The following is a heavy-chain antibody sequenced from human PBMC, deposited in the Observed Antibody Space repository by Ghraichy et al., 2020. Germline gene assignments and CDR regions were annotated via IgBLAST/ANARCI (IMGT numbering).Heavy chain of an antibody. D-gene: IGHD4-23*01. J-gene: IGHJ6*02. CDR1: GGSVSSGSYY. V-gene: IGHV4-61*01. Sequence: GSLSLTCTVSGGSVSSGSYYWSWIRQPPGKGLEWIGYIYYSGSTNYNPSLKSRVTISVDTSKNQFSLKLSSVTAADTAVYYCARDGTVVGYYYYGMDVWGQGTTVTVSS. CDR3: ARDGTVVGYYYYGMDV. CDR2: IYYSGST.